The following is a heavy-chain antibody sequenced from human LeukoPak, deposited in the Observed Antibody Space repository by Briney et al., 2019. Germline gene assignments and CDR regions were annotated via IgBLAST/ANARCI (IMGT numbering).Heavy chain of an antibody. D-gene: IGHD2-2*01. CDR1: GFTFSSYG. CDR2: ISGSGGST. Sequence: GGSLRLSCAASGFTFSSYGMSWVRQAPGKGLEWVSAISGSGGSTYYADSVKGRFTISRDNSKNTLYLQMNSLRAEDTAVYYCAKDQRMADCRSTSCISTGDYWGQGTLVTVSS. J-gene: IGHJ4*02. V-gene: IGHV3-23*01. CDR3: AKDQRMADCRSTSCISTGDY.